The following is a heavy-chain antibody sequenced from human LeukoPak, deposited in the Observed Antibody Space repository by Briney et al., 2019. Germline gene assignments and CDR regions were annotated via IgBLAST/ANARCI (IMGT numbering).Heavy chain of an antibody. CDR1: DYSISTDYY. V-gene: IGHV4-38-2*02. CDR2: INHSGST. Sequence: SETLSLTCTVSDYSISTDYYWGWIRQPPGKGLEWIGSINHSGSTYYNPSLRSRVTISVDTSKNQFSLKLSSVTAADTAVYYCARESGYYYYMDVWGKGTTVTVSS. CDR3: ARESGYYYYMDV. D-gene: IGHD6-25*01. J-gene: IGHJ6*03.